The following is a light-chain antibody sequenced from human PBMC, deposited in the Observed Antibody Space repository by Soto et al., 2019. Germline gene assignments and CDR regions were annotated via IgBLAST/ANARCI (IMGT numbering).Light chain of an antibody. V-gene: IGLV1-47*01. CDR3: AAWDDSLSGVV. CDR1: SSNIGSNY. CDR2: RND. J-gene: IGLJ3*02. Sequence: QSVLTQPPSASGTPGQRVTISCSGSSSNIGSNYVYWYQQLPGTAPKLLIYRNDQRPSGVPDRFSGSKSGTSASLAISGLRSDDEADYYCAAWDDSLSGVVFGGGTKHTVL.